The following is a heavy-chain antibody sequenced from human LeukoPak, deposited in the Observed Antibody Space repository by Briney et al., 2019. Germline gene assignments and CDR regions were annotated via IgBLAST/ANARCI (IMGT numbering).Heavy chain of an antibody. V-gene: IGHV4-39*01. Sequence: PSETLSLTCTVSGGSVSNSNYCWGWIRQPPGKQLEWIGGIDYSGSPLYNPSLKSRVTISVDTSKNQFSLKLSSVTAADTAVYYCARPLDCNYGGTAFDIWGQGTMVTVSS. CDR1: GGSVSNSNYC. D-gene: IGHD4-23*01. CDR3: ARPLDCNYGGTAFDI. CDR2: IDYSGSP. J-gene: IGHJ3*02.